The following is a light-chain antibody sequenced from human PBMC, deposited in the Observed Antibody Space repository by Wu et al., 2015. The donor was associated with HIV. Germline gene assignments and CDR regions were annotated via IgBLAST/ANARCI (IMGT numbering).Light chain of an antibody. Sequence: EIVLTQSPATLSLSPGERATLSCRASQSISSNSLAWYQQTPGQAPRLLIYGASGRAPGIPDRFTGSGFGTDFTLTISRLEPEDFVVYYCQQYGSSPQVTFGGGTKVEIK. CDR2: GAS. CDR1: QSISSNS. V-gene: IGKV3-20*01. J-gene: IGKJ4*01. CDR3: QQYGSSPQVT.